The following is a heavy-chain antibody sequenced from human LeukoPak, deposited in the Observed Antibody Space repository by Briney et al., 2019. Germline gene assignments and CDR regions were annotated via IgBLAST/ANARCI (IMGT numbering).Heavy chain of an antibody. J-gene: IGHJ6*03. CDR1: GGSISGYH. Sequence: SETLSLTCNVSGGSISGYHWSWIRQPPGKGLEWLGYIYYSGSSNYNPSLKSRVTISADTSKNQFSLKLSSVTAADTAVYYCARVPRSYYYYYYMDVWGKGTTVTVSS. V-gene: IGHV4-59*01. CDR3: ARVPRSYYYYYYMDV. CDR2: IYYSGSS.